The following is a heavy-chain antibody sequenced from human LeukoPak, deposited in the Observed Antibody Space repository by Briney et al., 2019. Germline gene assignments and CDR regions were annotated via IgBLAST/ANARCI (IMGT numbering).Heavy chain of an antibody. Sequence: ASVKVSCKASGYTFTGYYMHWVRQAPGQGLEWMGWINPNSGGTNYAQKFQGRVTMTRDTSISTAYMELSSLRSEDTAVYYCARGVHYDSSGYYFAYWGQGTLVTVSS. CDR3: ARGVHYDSSGYYFAY. J-gene: IGHJ4*02. CDR2: INPNSGGT. CDR1: GYTFTGYY. D-gene: IGHD3-22*01. V-gene: IGHV1-2*02.